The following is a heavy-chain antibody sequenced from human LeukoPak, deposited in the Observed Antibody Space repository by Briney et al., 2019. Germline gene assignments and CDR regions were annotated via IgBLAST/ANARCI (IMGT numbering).Heavy chain of an antibody. Sequence: ASVKVSCKASGYTFTSYDINWVRQATGQGREWMGWMNPNSGNTGYAQKFQGRVTMTRNTSISTAYMELSSLRSEDTAVYYCARGLAGGYLYYYYMDVWGKGTTVTVSS. CDR1: GYTFTSYD. V-gene: IGHV1-8*01. CDR3: ARGLAGGYLYYYYMDV. J-gene: IGHJ6*03. CDR2: MNPNSGNT. D-gene: IGHD3-22*01.